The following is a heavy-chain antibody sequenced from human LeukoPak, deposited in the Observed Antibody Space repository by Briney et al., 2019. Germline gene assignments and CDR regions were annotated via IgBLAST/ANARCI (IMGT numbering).Heavy chain of an antibody. CDR2: ISSSGSTI. CDR1: GFTFSSYE. D-gene: IGHD6-19*01. Sequence: GGSLSLSCAASGFTFSSYEMNWVRQAPGKGLEWVSYISSSGSTIYYADSVKGRFTISRDNAKNSLYLQMNSLRAEDTAVYYCARDGSGWPYYYYGMDVWGQGTTVTVSS. CDR3: ARDGSGWPYYYYGMDV. J-gene: IGHJ6*02. V-gene: IGHV3-48*03.